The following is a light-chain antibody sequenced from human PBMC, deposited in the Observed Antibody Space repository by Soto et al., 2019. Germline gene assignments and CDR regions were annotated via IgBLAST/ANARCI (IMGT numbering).Light chain of an antibody. CDR1: QSVSSGS. V-gene: IGKV3-20*01. CDR3: QQYGTSPT. CDR2: RAS. Sequence: EIVLTQSPGTLSVSPGERATLSCRASQSVSSGSLAWYQQKPGQAPRVIIYRASSRATGIPDRFSGSGSGTGFTLTISRLEPEDFAVYFCQQYGTSPTFGQGTKVDIK. J-gene: IGKJ1*01.